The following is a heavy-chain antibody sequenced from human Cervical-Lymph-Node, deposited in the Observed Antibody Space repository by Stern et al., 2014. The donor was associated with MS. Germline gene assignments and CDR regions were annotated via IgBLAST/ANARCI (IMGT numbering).Heavy chain of an antibody. CDR3: AENMDV. J-gene: IGHJ6*02. Sequence: QVQLVQSEAEVKKPGASVTVSCKPSGYTFTDYYIHWLRQAPGQGPEWMGRISPKNGDTNYAPRFQGRVTMTRDTSISIVYLEVTRLRFDDTAVYYCAENMDVWGQGTTVTVSS. CDR1: GYTFTDYY. CDR2: ISPKNGDT. V-gene: IGHV1-2*02.